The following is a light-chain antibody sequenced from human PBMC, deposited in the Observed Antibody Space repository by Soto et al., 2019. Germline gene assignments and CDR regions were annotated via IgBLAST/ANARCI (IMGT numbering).Light chain of an antibody. Sequence: QSVLTQPPSVSGSPGQSVTISCTGTSSDVGSYNRVSWYQQPPGTAPKLMIYEVSNRPSGVPDRFSGSKSDNTASLTISGLQAEGEADYYCSSYTTSTTYVFGTGTKVTVL. V-gene: IGLV2-18*02. CDR1: SSDVGSYNR. J-gene: IGLJ1*01. CDR3: SSYTTSTTYV. CDR2: EVS.